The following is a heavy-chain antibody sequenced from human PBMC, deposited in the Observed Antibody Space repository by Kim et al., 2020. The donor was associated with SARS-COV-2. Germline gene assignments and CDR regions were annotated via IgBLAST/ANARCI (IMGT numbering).Heavy chain of an antibody. D-gene: IGHD6-19*01. J-gene: IGHJ4*02. Sequence: SQKFQDRVTITRDTSASPAYMELSSLRSEDTAVYYCARSGGSGWYYFDYWGQGTLVTVSS. V-gene: IGHV1-3*01. CDR3: ARSGGSGWYYFDY.